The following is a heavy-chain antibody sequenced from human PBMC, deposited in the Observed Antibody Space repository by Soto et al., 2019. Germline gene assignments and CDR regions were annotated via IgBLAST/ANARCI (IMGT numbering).Heavy chain of an antibody. CDR1: GGSISSSNW. Sequence: QVQLQESGPGLVKPSGTLSLTCAVSGGSISSSNWWSWVRQPPGKGLEWIGEIYHSGSTNYNPSLHSRTPXSXDXXTTQFSLKLSSVTAADTAVNYCARVSGSYYYGMDVWGQGTTVTVSS. CDR3: ARVSGSYYYGMDV. CDR2: IYHSGST. D-gene: IGHD1-26*01. V-gene: IGHV4-4*02. J-gene: IGHJ6*02.